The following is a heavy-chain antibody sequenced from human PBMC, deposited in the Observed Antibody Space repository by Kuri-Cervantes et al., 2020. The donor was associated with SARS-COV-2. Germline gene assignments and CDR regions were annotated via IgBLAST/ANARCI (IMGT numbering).Heavy chain of an antibody. CDR1: GGSISSYY. Sequence: SETLSLTCTVSGGSISSYYWSWIRQPPGKGLEWIGYIYYSGSTNYNPPLKSRVTISVDTSKNQFSLKLSSVTAADTAVYYCARRINYWWFDPWGQGTLVTVSS. J-gene: IGHJ5*02. D-gene: IGHD4-11*01. CDR3: ARRINYWWFDP. CDR2: IYYSGST. V-gene: IGHV4-59*12.